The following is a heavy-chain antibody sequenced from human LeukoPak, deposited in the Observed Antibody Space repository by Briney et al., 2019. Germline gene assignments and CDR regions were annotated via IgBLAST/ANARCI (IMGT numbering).Heavy chain of an antibody. V-gene: IGHV4-34*01. CDR2: INHSGST. Sequence: ASETLSLTCAVYGGSFSGYYWSWIRQPPGKGLEWIGEINHSGSTNYNPSLKGRVTISVDTSKNQFSLKLSSVTAADTAVYYCARGDNSSGWTYWGQGTLVTASS. CDR3: ARGDNSSGWTY. CDR1: GGSFSGYY. D-gene: IGHD6-19*01. J-gene: IGHJ4*02.